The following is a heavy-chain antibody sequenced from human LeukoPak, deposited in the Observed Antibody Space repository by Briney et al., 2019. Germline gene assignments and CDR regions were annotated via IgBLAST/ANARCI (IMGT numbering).Heavy chain of an antibody. CDR3: ARVRSGSLPVDY. V-gene: IGHV4-59*01. CDR2: IYYSGST. CDR1: GGSISSYY. Sequence: SETLSLTCTVSGGSISSYYWSWIRQPPGKGLEWIGYIYYSGSTNYNPSLKSRVTISVDTSKNQFSLKLSSVTAADTAVYYCARVRSGSLPVDYWGQGTLVTVSS. D-gene: IGHD1-26*01. J-gene: IGHJ4*02.